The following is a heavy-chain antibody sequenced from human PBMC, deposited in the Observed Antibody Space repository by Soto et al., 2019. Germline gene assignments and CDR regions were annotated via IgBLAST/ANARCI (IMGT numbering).Heavy chain of an antibody. CDR2: IYWDDDK. CDR1: GFSLSTSGVG. CDR3: AHSRYDILTGYYNPPFDY. Sequence: QITLKESGPTLVKPTQTLTLTCTFSGFSLSTSGVGVGWIRQPPGKALEWLALIYWDDDKRYSPSLKSRLTITKDTSKNQVVLTMTNMDPVDTATYYCAHSRYDILTGYYNPPFDYWGQGTLVTVSS. D-gene: IGHD3-9*01. J-gene: IGHJ4*02. V-gene: IGHV2-5*02.